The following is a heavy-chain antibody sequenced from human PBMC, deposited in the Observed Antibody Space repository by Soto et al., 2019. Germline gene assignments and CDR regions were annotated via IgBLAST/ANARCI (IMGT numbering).Heavy chain of an antibody. CDR3: ARVRQQLVLPPGMDV. J-gene: IGHJ6*02. V-gene: IGHV1-69*06. CDR1: GGTFSSYA. Sequence: QVQLVQSGAEVKKPGSSVKVSCKASGGTFSSYAISWVRQAPGQGLEWMGGIIHIFGTANYAQTFQGRVTITADKSTSTAYMELSSLRSEDTAVYYCARVRQQLVLPPGMDVWGQGTTVTVSS. D-gene: IGHD6-13*01. CDR2: IIHIFGTA.